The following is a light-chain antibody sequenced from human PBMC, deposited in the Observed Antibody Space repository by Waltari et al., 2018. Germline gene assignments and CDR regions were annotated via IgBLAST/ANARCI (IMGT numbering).Light chain of an antibody. Sequence: SYELTQPPSVSAASGQTARITCGGDNIGSKYVHWYQQKPPQAPVQVMCADSKRPSGNHERCSGSNSGNTATRTSSGVEAGDEADYYGQVWDSSSDHRGFGGGTRLTVL. CDR1: NIGSKY. J-gene: IGLJ2*01. CDR3: QVWDSSSDHRG. CDR2: ADS. V-gene: IGLV3-21*02.